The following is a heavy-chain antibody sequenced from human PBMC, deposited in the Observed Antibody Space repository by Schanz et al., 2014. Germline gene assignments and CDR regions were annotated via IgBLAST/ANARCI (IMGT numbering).Heavy chain of an antibody. CDR3: AREKRRTEVVLDH. CDR1: GFTFRDYQ. CDR2: ITSGSAK. V-gene: IGHV3-11*01. Sequence: QVQLVESGGGLVQPGGSLRLSCTASGFTFRDYQMTWIRQAPGKGLEWVSYITSGSAKFYADSVKGRFTISRDNAKNSLYLQMNSLRAEDTAVYYCAREKRRTEVVLDHWGQGTLVTVS. J-gene: IGHJ4*02.